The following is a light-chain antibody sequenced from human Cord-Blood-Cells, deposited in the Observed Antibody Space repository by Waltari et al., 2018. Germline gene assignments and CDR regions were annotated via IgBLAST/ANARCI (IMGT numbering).Light chain of an antibody. CDR1: SSDVGGYNY. V-gene: IGLV2-14*01. J-gene: IGLJ1*01. CDR2: DVS. Sequence: QSALTQPASVSGSPGQSITISCTGTSSDVGGYNYVSWYQQHPGKAPKLMFYDVSNRPARVSNRFSGSKSGNTASLTISGLQAEDEADYYCSSYTSSSTLVFGTGTKVTVL. CDR3: SSYTSSSTLV.